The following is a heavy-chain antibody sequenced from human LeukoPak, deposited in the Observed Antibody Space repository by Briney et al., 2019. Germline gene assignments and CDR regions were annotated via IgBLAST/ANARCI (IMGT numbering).Heavy chain of an antibody. Sequence: PSETLSLTCTVSGGSISSSSYAWGWIRQPPGKGLEWIGRIYYSGSTYYNPSLKSRVTISVDTSKNQFSLKLSSVTAADTAVYYCARHLGTIFGVVTETFDYWGQGTLVTVSS. J-gene: IGHJ4*02. D-gene: IGHD3-3*01. CDR2: IYYSGST. CDR3: ARHLGTIFGVVTETFDY. CDR1: GGSISSSSYA. V-gene: IGHV4-39*01.